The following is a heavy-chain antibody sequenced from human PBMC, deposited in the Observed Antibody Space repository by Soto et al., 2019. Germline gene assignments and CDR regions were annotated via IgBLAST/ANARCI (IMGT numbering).Heavy chain of an antibody. CDR2: ISAYNGNT. D-gene: IGHD3-9*01. Sequence: ASVKASCKASGYTFTSYGISWVRQAPGQGLEWMGWISAYNGNTNYAQKLQGRVTMTTDTSTSTAYMELRSLRSDDTAVYYCARDTSYYDILTGYSPLFDYWGQGTLVTVSS. CDR3: ARDTSYYDILTGYSPLFDY. J-gene: IGHJ4*02. V-gene: IGHV1-18*01. CDR1: GYTFTSYG.